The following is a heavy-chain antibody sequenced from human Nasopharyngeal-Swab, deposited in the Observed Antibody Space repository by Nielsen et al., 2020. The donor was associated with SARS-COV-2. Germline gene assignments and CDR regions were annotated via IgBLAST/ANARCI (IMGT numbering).Heavy chain of an antibody. V-gene: IGHV3-30*03. Sequence: WIRQPPGKGLGWVAVISYDGSNKYYADSVKGRFTISRDNSKNTLYLQMNSLRAEDTAVYYCARVSSSSTTNWFDPWGQGTLVTVSS. J-gene: IGHJ5*02. D-gene: IGHD6-6*01. CDR3: ARVSSSSTTNWFDP. CDR2: ISYDGSNK.